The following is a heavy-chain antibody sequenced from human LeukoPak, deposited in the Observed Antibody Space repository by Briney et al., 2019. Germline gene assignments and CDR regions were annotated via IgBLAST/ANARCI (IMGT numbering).Heavy chain of an antibody. CDR1: GYSISSGYY. D-gene: IGHD3-10*01. Sequence: PSETLSLTCAVSGYSISSGYYWGWIRQPPGKGLEWIGSIYHSGGTYYNPSLKSRVTISVDTSKNQFSLKLSSVTAADTAAYYCARPFGPLINWFDPWGQGTLVTVSS. CDR2: IYHSGGT. V-gene: IGHV4-38-2*01. CDR3: ARPFGPLINWFDP. J-gene: IGHJ5*02.